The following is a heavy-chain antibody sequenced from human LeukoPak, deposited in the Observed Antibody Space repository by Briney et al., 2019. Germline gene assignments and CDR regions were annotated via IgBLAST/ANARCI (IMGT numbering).Heavy chain of an antibody. J-gene: IGHJ6*03. CDR1: GGSFSGYY. CDR3: ARVVSSSWEYYYYMDV. V-gene: IGHV4-34*01. CDR2: INHSGST. D-gene: IGHD6-13*01. Sequence: SETLSLTCAVYGGSFSGYYWSWIRQPPGKGLEWIGEINHSGSTNYNPSLKSRVTISLDTSKNQFSLKLTSVTAADTAVYYCARVVSSSWEYYYYMDVWGKGTTVTISS.